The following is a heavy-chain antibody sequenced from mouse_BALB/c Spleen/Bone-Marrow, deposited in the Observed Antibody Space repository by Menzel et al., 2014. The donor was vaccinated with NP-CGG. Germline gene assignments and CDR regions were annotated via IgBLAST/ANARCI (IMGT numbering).Heavy chain of an antibody. CDR1: GYTFTNYW. CDR2: VYPGRGST. J-gene: IGHJ4*01. CDR3: ARRLRGYYAMDY. V-gene: IGHV1S22*01. Sequence: LQQPGSELVRPGASVKLSCKASGYTFTNYWIHWVKQRPGQGLEWIGNVYPGRGSTNSDEKFKTKATLTVDTSSSTAYMHPNSLTSEDSAVYYCARRLRGYYAMDYWGQGTSVTVSS. D-gene: IGHD1-3*01.